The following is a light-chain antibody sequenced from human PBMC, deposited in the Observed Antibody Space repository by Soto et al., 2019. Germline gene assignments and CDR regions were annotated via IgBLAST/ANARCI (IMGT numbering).Light chain of an antibody. CDR2: EVS. CDR1: SSDVGGYNY. V-gene: IGLV2-8*01. Sequence: QSVLTQPPSASGSPGQSVTISCTGTSSDVGGYNYVSWYQQHPGKAPKLMIYEVSKRPSGVPDRFSGSKSGNTASLTVSGLQAEDEADYYCSSYAGSNAVVFGGGTKPTVL. J-gene: IGLJ2*01. CDR3: SSYAGSNAVV.